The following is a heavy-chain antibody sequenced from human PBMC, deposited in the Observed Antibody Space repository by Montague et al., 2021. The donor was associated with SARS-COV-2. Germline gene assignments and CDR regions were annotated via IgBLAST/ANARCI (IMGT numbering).Heavy chain of an antibody. J-gene: IGHJ4*02. Sequence: CAISGDSVSRNSAAWNWMRQSPSRGVEWLGRTYYRSKWYNDYAVTVKSRITINPDTSKNQISLQLNYVTPEDTAVYYCARTSASSDYWGQGTLVTVSS. CDR2: TYYRSKWYN. V-gene: IGHV6-1*01. D-gene: IGHD1-26*01. CDR3: ARTSASSDY. CDR1: GDSVSRNSAA.